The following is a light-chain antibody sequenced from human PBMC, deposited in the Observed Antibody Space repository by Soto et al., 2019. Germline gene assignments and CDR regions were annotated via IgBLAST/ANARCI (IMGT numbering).Light chain of an antibody. J-gene: IGKJ4*01. V-gene: IGKV3-20*01. CDR3: QQYGSSALT. CDR2: GAS. Sequence: EIVLTQSPGTLSLSPGERATLSCRASQSVSSSYLAWYQQKPGQAPRLLIYGASSRATGIPDRFSGSGSGTDFTLTIIRLEPEDFSVYYCQQYGSSALTFGGETKVEIK. CDR1: QSVSSSY.